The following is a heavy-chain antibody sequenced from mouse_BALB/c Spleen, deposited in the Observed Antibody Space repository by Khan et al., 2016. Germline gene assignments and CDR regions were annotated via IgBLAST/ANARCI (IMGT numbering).Heavy chain of an antibody. Sequence: VQLQQSGAELVKPGASVKLSCTASGFNIKDTFMHWVKQRPEQGLEWIGRIDPANGNTRYDPKFQGKATITEDTSSNTAYLQLSSLTSEDTAVYYCARRGPIYYYGSTYGYWGQGTTLTVSS. J-gene: IGHJ2*01. CDR2: IDPANGNT. V-gene: IGHV14-3*02. CDR1: GFNIKDTF. CDR3: ARRGPIYYYGSTYGY. D-gene: IGHD1-1*01.